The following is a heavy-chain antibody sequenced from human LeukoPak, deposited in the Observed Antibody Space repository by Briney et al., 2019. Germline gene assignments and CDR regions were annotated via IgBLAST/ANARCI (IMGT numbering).Heavy chain of an antibody. CDR1: GFTFSSYS. V-gene: IGHV3-21*01. Sequence: PGGSLRLSCAASGFTFSSYSMNWVRQAPGKGLEWVSSISSSSSYIYYADSVKGRFTISRDNAKNSLYLQMNSLRAEDTAVYYCARDLSDILTGYLDYRGQGTLVTVSS. J-gene: IGHJ4*02. CDR2: ISSSSSYI. CDR3: ARDLSDILTGYLDY. D-gene: IGHD3-9*01.